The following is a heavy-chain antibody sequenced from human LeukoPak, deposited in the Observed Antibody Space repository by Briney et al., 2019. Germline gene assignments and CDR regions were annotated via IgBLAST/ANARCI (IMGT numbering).Heavy chain of an antibody. J-gene: IGHJ3*02. CDR3: AKGKGYQPKGSFDI. V-gene: IGHV3-23*01. Sequence: GGSLRLSCAASGLSFSVYAINWVRQAPGKGLEWASGISAGGDNTHYADSVRGRFTISRDNSKNTLYLQMNSLRAEDTAVYYCAKGKGYQPKGSFDIWGQGTMVAVSS. D-gene: IGHD2-2*01. CDR1: GLSFSVYA. CDR2: ISAGGDNT.